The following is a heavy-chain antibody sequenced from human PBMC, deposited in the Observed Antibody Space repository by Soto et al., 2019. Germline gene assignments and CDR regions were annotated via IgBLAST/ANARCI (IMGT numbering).Heavy chain of an antibody. J-gene: IGHJ6*01. CDR3: ARGSGPAYNVFSSGGHYYYYGMDV. D-gene: IGHD3-3*01. CDR2: IYYSGST. CDR1: GGSISSGDYY. Sequence: SETLSLTCTVSGGSISSGDYYWSWIRQPPGKGLEWIGYIYYSGSTYYNPSLKSRVTISVDTSKNQFSLKLSSVTAADTAVYYCARGSGPAYNVFSSGGHYYYYGMDVWGQVTTVTVSS. V-gene: IGHV4-30-4*01.